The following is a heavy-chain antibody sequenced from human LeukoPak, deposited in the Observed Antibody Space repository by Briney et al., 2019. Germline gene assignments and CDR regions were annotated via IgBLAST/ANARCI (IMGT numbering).Heavy chain of an antibody. CDR2: ISAYNGNT. CDR1: GYTFTSYG. CDR3: ARVAYGSGSYYSMRSTDY. D-gene: IGHD3-10*01. Sequence: ASVKLSCKASGYTFTSYGISWVRQAPGQGLEWMGWISAYNGNTNYAQKLQGRVTMTTDTSTSTAYMELRSLRSDDTAVYYCARVAYGSGSYYSMRSTDYWGQGTLVTVSS. J-gene: IGHJ4*02. V-gene: IGHV1-18*01.